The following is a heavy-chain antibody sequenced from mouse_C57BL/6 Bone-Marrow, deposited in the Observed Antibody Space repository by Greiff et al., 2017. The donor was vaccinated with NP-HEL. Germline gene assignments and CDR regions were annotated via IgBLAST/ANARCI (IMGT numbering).Heavy chain of an antibody. Sequence: QVQLQQSGPELVKPGASVKLSCKASGYTFTSYDINWVKQRHGQGLERIGWIYPRDGSTKYNEKFKGKATLTVDTSSSTAYMELHSLTSEESAVYFCARGHDGSPYGYWGQGTTLTVSS. V-gene: IGHV1-85*01. CDR1: GYTFTSYD. J-gene: IGHJ2*01. CDR3: ARGHDGSPYGY. CDR2: IYPRDGST. D-gene: IGHD1-1*02.